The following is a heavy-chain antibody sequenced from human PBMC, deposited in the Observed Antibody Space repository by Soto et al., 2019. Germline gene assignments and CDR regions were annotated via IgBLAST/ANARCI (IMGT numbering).Heavy chain of an antibody. CDR1: GFTFSSYW. D-gene: IGHD6-6*01. CDR3: ARIKYSSSHDYDYYYMDV. CDR2: IKQDGSEK. Sequence: EVQLVESGGGLVQPGGSLRLSCAASGFTFSSYWMSWVRQAPGKGLEWVANIKQDGSEKYYVDSVKGRFTISRDNAKNSLYLQMNSLRAEDAAVYYCARIKYSSSHDYDYYYMDVWGKGTTVTVSS. J-gene: IGHJ6*03. V-gene: IGHV3-7*01.